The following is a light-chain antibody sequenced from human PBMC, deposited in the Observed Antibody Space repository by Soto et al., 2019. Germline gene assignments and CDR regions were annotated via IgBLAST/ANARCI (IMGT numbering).Light chain of an antibody. V-gene: IGKV1-5*01. CDR1: QTISSY. CDR2: TAS. Sequence: DIQMTQSPSSLSASVGDRVTITCRASQTISSYLSWYQQKPGKAPKLLIYTASTLQSGVPSRFSGSGSGTEFTLTISSLQPDDFATYYCQHYNSYSEAFCQGTKVDIK. J-gene: IGKJ1*01. CDR3: QHYNSYSEA.